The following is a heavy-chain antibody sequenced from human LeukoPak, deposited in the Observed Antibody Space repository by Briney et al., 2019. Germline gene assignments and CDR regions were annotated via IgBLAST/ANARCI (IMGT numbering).Heavy chain of an antibody. Sequence: SGPALVKPTQTLTLTCTFSGFSLSTSGMCVSWIRQPPGKALEWLARIDWDDDKYYSTSLKTRLTISKDTSKNQVVLTMTNMDPVDTATYYCARSYYYGSGSHQDKYYYFDYWGQGTLVTVSS. J-gene: IGHJ4*02. CDR2: IDWDDDK. CDR1: GFSLSTSGMC. V-gene: IGHV2-70*11. D-gene: IGHD3-10*01. CDR3: ARSYYYGSGSHQDKYYYFDY.